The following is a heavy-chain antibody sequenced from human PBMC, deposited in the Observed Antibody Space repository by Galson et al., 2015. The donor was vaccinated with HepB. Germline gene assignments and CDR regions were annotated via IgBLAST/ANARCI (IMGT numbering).Heavy chain of an antibody. V-gene: IGHV6-1*01. CDR2: AFYRSKWYN. CDR1: GDSVSSESAA. D-gene: IGHD1-26*01. J-gene: IGHJ4*02. CDR3: AREDSGSYSGNFDF. Sequence: AISGDSVSSESAAWNWIRQCPSRGLEWLGKAFYRSKWYNTYAASVKSRITINPDTAKNQISLQLKSVTPEDTAVYFCAREDSGSYSGNFDFWGQGTLVTVSS.